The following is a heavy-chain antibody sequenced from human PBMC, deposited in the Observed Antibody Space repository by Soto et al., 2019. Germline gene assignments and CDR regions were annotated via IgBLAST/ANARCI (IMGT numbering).Heavy chain of an antibody. Sequence: VSVKVSCKVSGYTLTELSMHWVRQAPGKGLEWMGGFDPEDGETIYAQKFQGRVTMTEDTSTDTAYMELSSLRSEDTAVYYCATGRDGYNSGYYYGMDVWGQGTTVTVSS. CDR2: FDPEDGET. CDR1: GYTLTELS. V-gene: IGHV1-24*01. D-gene: IGHD1-1*01. CDR3: ATGRDGYNSGYYYGMDV. J-gene: IGHJ6*02.